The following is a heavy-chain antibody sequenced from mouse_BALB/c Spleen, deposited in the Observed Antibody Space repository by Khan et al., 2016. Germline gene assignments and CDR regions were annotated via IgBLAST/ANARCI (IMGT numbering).Heavy chain of an antibody. J-gene: IGHJ1*01. V-gene: IGHV2-5*01. CDR3: AKNGNFWYFDV. CDR2: IWRGGST. D-gene: IGHD2-1*01. CDR1: GFSLTSYG. Sequence: QVQLQQSGPGLVQPSQSLSITCTVSGFSLTSYGVHWVRQSPGKGLEWLGVIWRGGSTDYNAAFMSRLSITKDNYKSQVFFKMKQLQAEDTAIYYCAKNGNFWYFDVWGAGTTVTVSS.